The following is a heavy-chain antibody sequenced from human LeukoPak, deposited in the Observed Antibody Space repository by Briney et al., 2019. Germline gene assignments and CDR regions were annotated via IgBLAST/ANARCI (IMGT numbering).Heavy chain of an antibody. J-gene: IGHJ3*02. CDR2: IRSKAYGGTT. Sequence: GGSLRLSCAASGFTFSSYAMSWFRQAPGKGLEWVGFIRSKAYGGTTEYAASVKGRFTISRDDSKSIAYLQMNSLKAEDTAVYYCTRDDYDYAWGSYRVDAFDIWGQGTMVTVSS. D-gene: IGHD3-16*02. CDR1: GFTFSSYA. V-gene: IGHV3-49*03. CDR3: TRDDYDYAWGSYRVDAFDI.